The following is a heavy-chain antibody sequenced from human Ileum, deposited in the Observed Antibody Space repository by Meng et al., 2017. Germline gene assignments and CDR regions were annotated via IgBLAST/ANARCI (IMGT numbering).Heavy chain of an antibody. CDR1: GGSVSTSDYQ. Sequence: QVQLHESGPGLVRPSGTPSLICSVSGGSVSTSDYQWGWSRQPTGKGLGWIGYAGTNYNPSLKSRVTISVDTSKRQFSLKLTSVTAADTAVYYCARDHWGSLDYWGQGILVTVSS. CDR2: AGT. D-gene: IGHD7-27*01. V-gene: IGHV4-61*08. J-gene: IGHJ4*02. CDR3: ARDHWGSLDY.